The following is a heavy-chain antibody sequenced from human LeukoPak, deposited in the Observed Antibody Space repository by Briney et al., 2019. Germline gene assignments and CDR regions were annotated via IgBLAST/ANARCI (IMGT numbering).Heavy chain of an antibody. CDR3: ARGERTGDYHGSGRP. D-gene: IGHD3-10*01. Sequence: PGGSLRLSCAASGFTFSSYSMNWVRQAPGKGLEWVSSISSSSSYIYYADSVKGRFTISRDNAKYSLYLQMNSLRAEDTAVYYCARGERTGDYHGSGRPWGQGTLVTVSS. J-gene: IGHJ5*02. CDR2: ISSSSSYI. CDR1: GFTFSSYS. V-gene: IGHV3-21*01.